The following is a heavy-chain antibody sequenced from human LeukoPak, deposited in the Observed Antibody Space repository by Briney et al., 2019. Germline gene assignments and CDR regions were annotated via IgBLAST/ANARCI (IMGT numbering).Heavy chain of an antibody. CDR2: INPNSGGT. CDR1: GYTFTGYY. Sequence: ASVKVSCKASGYTFTGYYMHWVRQAPGQGLEWMGWINPNSGGTNYAQKFQGRVTMTRDTSISTAYMELSRLRSNDTAVYYCARGYCSSTSCYPSRGHYYYCYGMDVWGQGTTVTVSS. CDR3: ARGYCSSTSCYPSRGHYYYCYGMDV. J-gene: IGHJ6*02. D-gene: IGHD2-2*01. V-gene: IGHV1-2*02.